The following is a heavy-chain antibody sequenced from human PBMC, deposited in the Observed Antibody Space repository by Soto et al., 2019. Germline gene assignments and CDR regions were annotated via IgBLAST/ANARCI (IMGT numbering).Heavy chain of an antibody. CDR1: GDSVSSNSAA. CDR2: TYYRSKWYN. Sequence: SQTLSLTCAISGDSVSSNSAAWNWIRQSPSRGLEWLGRTYYRSKWYNDYAVSVESRITVNPDPSKNQFSLQLNSVTPEDTAVYYCSRGLNYCGSGSPSYGMDVWGQGXTVTVYS. V-gene: IGHV6-1*01. J-gene: IGHJ6*02. CDR3: SRGLNYCGSGSPSYGMDV. D-gene: IGHD3-10*01.